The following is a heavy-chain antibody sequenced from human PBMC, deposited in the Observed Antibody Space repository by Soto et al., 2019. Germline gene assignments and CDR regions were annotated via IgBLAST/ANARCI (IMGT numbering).Heavy chain of an antibody. Sequence: SETLSLTCAVSGGSISSGGYSWSWIRQPPGKGLEWIGYIYHSGSTYYNPSLKSRVTISVDRSKNQFSLKLGSVTAADTAVYYCASSIVGANVLRYWGQGSRATVSS. CDR3: ASSIVGANVLRY. V-gene: IGHV4-30-2*01. CDR2: IYHSGST. CDR1: GGSISSGGYS. D-gene: IGHD1-26*01. J-gene: IGHJ4*02.